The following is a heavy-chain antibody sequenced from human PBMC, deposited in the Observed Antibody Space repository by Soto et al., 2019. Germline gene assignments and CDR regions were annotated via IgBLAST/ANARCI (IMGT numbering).Heavy chain of an antibody. D-gene: IGHD6-6*01. V-gene: IGHV1-2*04. CDR2: INPHGGGT. CDR3: ARGERLVHLDS. J-gene: IGHJ5*01. CDR1: GYIFPYYY. Sequence: ASVNVRCKASGYIFPYYYVPWVRQAPGEGLEWMGRINPHGGGTNHAQKFEGWVTMTTDTAISTGYMELSRLNFDDTAVYYCARGERLVHLDSWRQGSLVTVT.